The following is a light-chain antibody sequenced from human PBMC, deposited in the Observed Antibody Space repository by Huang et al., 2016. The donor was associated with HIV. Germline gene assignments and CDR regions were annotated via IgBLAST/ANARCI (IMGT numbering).Light chain of an antibody. Sequence: EIVMTQSPGTLSVSPGESAVLSCRASQSISSNLAWYQQKPGQAPRLRIYGASARATGIPARFRGSGSGTKFTLTISSLESEDVAVYYCQQYNNWPPWTFGQGT. CDR2: GAS. CDR3: QQYNNWPPWT. CDR1: QSISSN. V-gene: IGKV3-15*01. J-gene: IGKJ1*01.